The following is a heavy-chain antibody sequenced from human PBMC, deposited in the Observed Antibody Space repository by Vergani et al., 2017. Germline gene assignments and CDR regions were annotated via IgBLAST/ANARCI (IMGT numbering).Heavy chain of an antibody. CDR3: ARATPRGSGSYFVHYYFDY. CDR2: IYYSGST. V-gene: IGHV4-31*03. CDR1: GGSISSGGYY. J-gene: IGHJ4*02. D-gene: IGHD3-10*01. Sequence: QVQLQQWGAGLVKPSQTLSLTCTVSGGSISSGGYYWSWIRQHPGKGLEWIGYIYYSGSTYYNPSLKSRVTISVDTSKNQFSLKLSSVTAADTAVYYCARATPRGSGSYFVHYYFDYWGQGTLVTVSS.